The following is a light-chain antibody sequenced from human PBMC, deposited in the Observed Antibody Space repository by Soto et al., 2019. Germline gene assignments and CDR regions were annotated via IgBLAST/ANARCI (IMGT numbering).Light chain of an antibody. V-gene: IGKV3-11*01. J-gene: IGKJ1*01. CDR3: QQRSNWPRT. Sequence: EIVLTQSPSTLSLSPGERATLSCRASQIVSSYLAWYQQKPGQAPRLLIYDASNRATGIPARFSGSGSGTDFTLTISSLEPEDFAVYYCQQRSNWPRTFGQGTKVDIK. CDR2: DAS. CDR1: QIVSSY.